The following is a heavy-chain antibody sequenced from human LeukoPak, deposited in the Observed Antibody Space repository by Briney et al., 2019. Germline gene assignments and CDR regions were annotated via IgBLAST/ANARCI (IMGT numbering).Heavy chain of an antibody. D-gene: IGHD6-6*01. CDR2: IYYSGST. J-gene: IGHJ5*02. CDR1: GGSISSSSYY. Sequence: SETLSLTCTVSGGSISSSSYYWGWVRQPPGKGLEWIGSIYYSGSTYYNPSLKSRVTISVDTSKNQFSLKLSSVTAADTAVYYCASSYSSSRKVPEPSWFDPWGQGTLVTVSS. V-gene: IGHV4-39*01. CDR3: ASSYSSSRKVPEPSWFDP.